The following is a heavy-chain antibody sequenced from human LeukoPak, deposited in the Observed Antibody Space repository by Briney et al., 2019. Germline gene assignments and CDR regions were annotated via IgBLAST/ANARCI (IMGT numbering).Heavy chain of an antibody. CDR3: ARENGVAAAGYYYYGMDV. D-gene: IGHD6-13*01. CDR1: GFTFSSYE. J-gene: IGHJ6*02. V-gene: IGHV3-48*03. Sequence: PGGSLRLSCAASGFTFSSYEMNWVRQAPGKGLEWVSYTSSSGSTIYYADSVKGRFTISRDNAKNSLYLQMNSLRAEDTAVYYCARENGVAAAGYYYYGMDVWGQGTTVTVSS. CDR2: TSSSGSTI.